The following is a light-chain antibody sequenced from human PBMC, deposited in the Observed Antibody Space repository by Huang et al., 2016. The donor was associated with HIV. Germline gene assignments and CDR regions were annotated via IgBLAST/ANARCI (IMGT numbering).Light chain of an antibody. CDR3: QHYSKWPLT. J-gene: IGKJ3*01. Sequence: EIVMTLFPATLSASPGEEATLSCRASQSVSTNLAWYQQKPGQAPRLLIYGASTRATRIPARFSGSGSGTDFTLTISSLQSEDFAVYYCQHYSKWPLTFGPGTKVDIK. CDR2: GAS. CDR1: QSVSTN. V-gene: IGKV3-15*01.